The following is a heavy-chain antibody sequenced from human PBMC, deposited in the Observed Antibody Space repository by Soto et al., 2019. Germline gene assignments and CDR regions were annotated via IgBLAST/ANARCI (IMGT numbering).Heavy chain of an antibody. CDR2: ISPNGQGI. CDR3: AKDRRYTRNYFNY. D-gene: IGHD1-20*01. V-gene: IGHV3-23*01. J-gene: IGHJ4*02. Sequence: EVKLLESGGGLVQPGGSLRLSCGVSGFTVTSNGVSWVRQAPGKGLEWVSAISPNGQGIWYADSVKGRFTISRDISRNTVFLQMDSLRAEDTAVYYCAKDRRYTRNYFNYWGQGTLVTVAS. CDR1: GFTVTSNG.